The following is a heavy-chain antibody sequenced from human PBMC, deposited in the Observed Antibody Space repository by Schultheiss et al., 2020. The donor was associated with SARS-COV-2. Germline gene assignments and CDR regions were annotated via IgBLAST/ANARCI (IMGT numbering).Heavy chain of an antibody. CDR3: ARDPERQWLVPDY. CDR2: ISYDGSNK. D-gene: IGHD6-19*01. Sequence: GGSLRLSCAASGFTFADYAMHWVRQTPGKGLEWVAVISYDGSNKYYADSVKGRFTISRDNSKNTLYLQMNSLRAEDTAVYYCARDPERQWLVPDYWGQGTLVTVSS. J-gene: IGHJ4*02. V-gene: IGHV3-30-3*01. CDR1: GFTFADYA.